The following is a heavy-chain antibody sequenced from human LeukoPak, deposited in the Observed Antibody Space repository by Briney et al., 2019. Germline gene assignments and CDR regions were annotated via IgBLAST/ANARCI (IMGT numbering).Heavy chain of an antibody. D-gene: IGHD3-10*01. CDR2: ISSSNSTI. V-gene: IGHV3-48*01. CDR1: GFTFSSYS. CDR3: ARDRAGFDY. J-gene: IGHJ4*02. Sequence: TGGSLRLSCAASGFTFSSYSMNWVRQAPGKGLEWVSYISSSNSTIYYADSVKGRFTISRDNAKNSLYLQMNSLRAEDTAVYYCARDRAGFDYWGQGTLATVSS.